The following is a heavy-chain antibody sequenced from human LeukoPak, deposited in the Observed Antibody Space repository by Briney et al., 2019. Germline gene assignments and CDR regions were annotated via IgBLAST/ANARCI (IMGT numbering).Heavy chain of an antibody. CDR2: VYYSGST. D-gene: IGHD6-19*01. CDR3: ARDLSDIARPWLVYYYYYGMDV. CDR1: GGSMSSHY. Sequence: SETLSLTCTVSGGSMSSHYWTWIRQPPGKGLEWIGYVYYSGSTNYNPSLNSRVTISVETSKKQFSLKLSSVTAADTAVYYCARDLSDIARPWLVYYYYYGMDVWGQGTTVTVSS. J-gene: IGHJ6*02. V-gene: IGHV4-59*11.